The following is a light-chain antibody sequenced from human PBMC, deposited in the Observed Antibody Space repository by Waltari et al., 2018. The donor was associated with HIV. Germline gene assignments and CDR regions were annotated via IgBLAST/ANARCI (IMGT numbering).Light chain of an antibody. Sequence: QSMLTQPPSASGTPGPRVTITCSGCSSTCGCNTVNWYQQLPGTAPKPLIYSNIQRPSGVPDRFSGSKSGTSASLAISGLQSDDEADYYCAAWDDSLNGLWVFGGGTKLTVL. CDR3: AAWDDSLNGLWV. CDR2: SNI. CDR1: SSTCGCNT. J-gene: IGLJ3*02. V-gene: IGLV1-44*01.